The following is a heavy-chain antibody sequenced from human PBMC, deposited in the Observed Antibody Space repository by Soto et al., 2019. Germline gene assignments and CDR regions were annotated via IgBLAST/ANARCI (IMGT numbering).Heavy chain of an antibody. V-gene: IGHV5-51*07. J-gene: IGHJ6*02. CDR2: IYPGDSDT. Sequence: GDALKSSGEGCGGSVSSYWRGWVHQMPGKGLEWMGIIYPGDSDTTYSPSFQGQVTISADKSISTAYLQWSSLKASDTAMYYCARPGDYYYYGMDVWGQGTTXTVSS. CDR1: GGSVSSYW. CDR3: ARPGDYYYYGMDV.